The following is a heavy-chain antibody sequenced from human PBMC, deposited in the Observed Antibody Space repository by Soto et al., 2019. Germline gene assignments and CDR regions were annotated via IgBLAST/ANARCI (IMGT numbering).Heavy chain of an antibody. V-gene: IGHV1-69*12. Sequence: QVQLVQSGAEVKKPGSSVKVSCKASGGTFSSYAISWVRQAPGQGLEWMGGIIPIFGTANYAQKFQGRGTMTADDSTSAALMELRSLRSEATAVYYCVRHVPAAGYYYGMDVWGPGTTVTVSS. CDR2: IIPIFGTA. D-gene: IGHD2-2*01. J-gene: IGHJ6*02. CDR1: GGTFSSYA. CDR3: VRHVPAAGYYYGMDV.